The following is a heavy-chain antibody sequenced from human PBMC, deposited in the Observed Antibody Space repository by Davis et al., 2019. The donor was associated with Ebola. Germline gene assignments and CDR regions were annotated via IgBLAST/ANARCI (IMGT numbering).Heavy chain of an antibody. CDR3: ARDHIAAAGTRDNWFDP. D-gene: IGHD6-13*01. CDR2: TNHSGST. J-gene: IGHJ5*02. Sequence: SETLSLTCAVYGGSSSGYYWSWIRQPPGKGLEWIGETNHSGSTNYNPSLKSRVTKSVDTSKNQFSLKLSSVTAADTAVYYCARDHIAAAGTRDNWFDPWGQGTLVTVSS. CDR1: GGSSSGYY. V-gene: IGHV4-34*01.